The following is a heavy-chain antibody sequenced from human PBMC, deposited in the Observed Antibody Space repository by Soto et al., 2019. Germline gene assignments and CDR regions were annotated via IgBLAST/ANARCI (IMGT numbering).Heavy chain of an antibody. Sequence: ASVKVSCKASGYTFTGYYMHWVRQAPGQGLEWMGWINPNSGGKHYAQKFQGRVTMTRDTSISTAYMELSRLRSDDTAVYYCARDLLGYCSGGSCGDYWGQGTLVTVSS. CDR3: ARDLLGYCSGGSCGDY. J-gene: IGHJ4*02. CDR1: GYTFTGYY. V-gene: IGHV1-2*02. CDR2: INPNSGGK. D-gene: IGHD2-15*01.